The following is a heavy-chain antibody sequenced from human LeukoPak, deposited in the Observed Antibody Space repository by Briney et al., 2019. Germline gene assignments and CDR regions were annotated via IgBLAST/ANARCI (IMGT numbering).Heavy chain of an antibody. J-gene: IGHJ4*02. CDR3: AKDRVYQSWSGYYLFDY. CDR2: IKQDGSEK. Sequence: PGGSLRLSCAASGFTFSSYWMSWVRQAPGKGLEWVANIKQDGSEKYYVDSVKGRFTISRDNAKNSLYLQMNSLRAEDTAVYYCAKDRVYQSWSGYYLFDYWGQGTLVTVSS. D-gene: IGHD3-3*01. CDR1: GFTFSSYW. V-gene: IGHV3-7*01.